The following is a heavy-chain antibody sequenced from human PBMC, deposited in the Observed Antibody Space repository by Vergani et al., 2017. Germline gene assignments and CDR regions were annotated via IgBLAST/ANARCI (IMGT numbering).Heavy chain of an antibody. CDR3: AKDKRLGYCSSTSCYGMDV. CDR2: ISSSSRYI. J-gene: IGHJ6*02. CDR1: GFTFSSYS. V-gene: IGHV3-21*01. D-gene: IGHD2-2*01. Sequence: EVQLVESGGGLVKPGGSLRLSCAASGFTFSSYSMNWVRQAPGKGLEWVSSISSSSRYIYYADSVKGRFTISRDNAKNSLYLQMNSLRAEDTAVYYCAKDKRLGYCSSTSCYGMDVWGQGTTVTVSS.